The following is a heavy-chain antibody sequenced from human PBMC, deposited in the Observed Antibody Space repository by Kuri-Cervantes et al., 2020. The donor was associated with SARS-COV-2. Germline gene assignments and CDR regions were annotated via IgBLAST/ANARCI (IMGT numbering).Heavy chain of an antibody. CDR2: INPDGSYS. V-gene: IGHV3-74*01. J-gene: IGHJ4*02. CDR1: GFTFSGHL. Sequence: GGSLRLSCAASGFTFSGHLIHWVRQAPGKGLVWVSRINPDGSYSNNADSVKGRFTLSRDNAKNMLFLQMNSLRAEDTAVYYCVRDGDHWNFDYWGQGTLVTVSS. CDR3: VRDGDHWNFDY. D-gene: IGHD1-1*01.